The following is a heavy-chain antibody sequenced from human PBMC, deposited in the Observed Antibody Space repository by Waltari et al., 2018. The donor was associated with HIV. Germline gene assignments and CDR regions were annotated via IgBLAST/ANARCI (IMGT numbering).Heavy chain of an antibody. CDR2: INHNGRT. CDR1: GRSLSCYV. V-gene: IGHV4-34*01. Sequence: QVRLEQWGAGLLKPSETLSLTCAVYGRSLSCYVWTWIRQAPGKGLEWVGEINHNGRTKYNPSLMSRLTISVDTSKNQFSLKMMSAGAADAAIYYCARGTNWNTVHFYGLDVWGQGITVSVSS. D-gene: IGHD1-1*01. J-gene: IGHJ6*02. CDR3: ARGTNWNTVHFYGLDV.